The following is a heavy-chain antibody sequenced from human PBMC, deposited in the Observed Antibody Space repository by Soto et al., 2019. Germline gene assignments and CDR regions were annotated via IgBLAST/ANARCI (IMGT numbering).Heavy chain of an antibody. J-gene: IGHJ6*02. CDR2: ISWNSVSI. CDR1: GCNFKDDG. Sequence: EVQLVESGGDLVQPGRSLRLSCAACGCNFKDDGMHWVRQAPGKGLEWVSSISWNSVSIGYADSVKGRFTISRDNAKNSLYLQMNTLRAEDTALYYCAKDMENGYNPYYYYGMDVWGQGTTVTASS. D-gene: IGHD3-10*01. CDR3: AKDMENGYNPYYYYGMDV. V-gene: IGHV3-9*01.